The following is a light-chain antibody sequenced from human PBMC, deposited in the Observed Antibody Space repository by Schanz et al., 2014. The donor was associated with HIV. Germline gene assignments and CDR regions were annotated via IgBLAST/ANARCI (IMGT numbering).Light chain of an antibody. Sequence: QSVLTQAPSASGTPGQRVSISCSGSNSNIGDNTVNWYQQLPKTAPKLLIYRNNQRPSGVPDRFSGSGSGTSATLAISGLQSEDEADYYCATWDDSLNNWVFGGGTKLTVL. CDR3: ATWDDSLNNWV. V-gene: IGLV1-44*01. CDR2: RNN. J-gene: IGLJ3*02. CDR1: NSNIGDNT.